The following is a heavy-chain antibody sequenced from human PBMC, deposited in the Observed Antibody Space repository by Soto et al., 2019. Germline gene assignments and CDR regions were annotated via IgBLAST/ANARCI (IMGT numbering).Heavy chain of an antibody. V-gene: IGHV3-23*01. CDR1: GFTFSSYA. Sequence: GGSLRLSCAASGFTFSSYAMSWVRQAPGKGLEWVSAISGSGGSTYYADSVKGRFTISRDNSKNTLYLQMNSLRAEDTAVYYCAKEEWLSYMVRGVIDYWGQGTLVTVSS. J-gene: IGHJ4*02. CDR2: ISGSGGST. CDR3: AKEEWLSYMVRGVIDY. D-gene: IGHD3-10*01.